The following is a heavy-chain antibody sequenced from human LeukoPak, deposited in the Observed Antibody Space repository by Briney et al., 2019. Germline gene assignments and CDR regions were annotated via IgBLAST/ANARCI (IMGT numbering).Heavy chain of an antibody. CDR1: TFTFSSYG. Sequence: GGSLRLSCAASTFTFSSYGMHWVRQAPGKGLEWVAIIWFDGSHRYYADSVKGRFTISRDNSKNTLYLQINSLRAEDTAVYHCARDRGSGSYEGYYFDYWGQGTLVTVSS. V-gene: IGHV3-33*01. CDR3: ARDRGSGSYEGYYFDY. D-gene: IGHD3-10*01. CDR2: IWFDGSHR. J-gene: IGHJ4*02.